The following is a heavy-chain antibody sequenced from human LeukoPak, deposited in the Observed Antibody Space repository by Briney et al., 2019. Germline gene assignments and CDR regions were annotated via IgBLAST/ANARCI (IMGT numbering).Heavy chain of an antibody. V-gene: IGHV3-23*01. J-gene: IGHJ4*02. D-gene: IGHD5-12*01. CDR2: ISGSGGST. CDR1: GFTFSSYS. Sequence: GGSLRLSCAASGFTFSSYSMNWVRQAPGKGLEWVSAISGSGGSTYYADSVKGRFTISRDNPKNTLYLQMNSLRAEDTAVYYCAKDRRLGYSGYDFDYWGQGTLVTVSS. CDR3: AKDRRLGYSGYDFDY.